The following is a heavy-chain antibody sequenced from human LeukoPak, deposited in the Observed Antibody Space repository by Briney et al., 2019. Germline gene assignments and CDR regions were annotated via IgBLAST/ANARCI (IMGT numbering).Heavy chain of an antibody. Sequence: SETLSLTCSVSGGSITSGNYYWGWIRQPPGKGLEWLGSIKYSGTTYQNPSLKSRVTISVDTSKNQFSLKLSSVTAADTGVYYCARHADSGFGELAFDYWGQGTLVTVSS. CDR2: IKYSGTT. CDR3: ARHADSGFGELAFDY. CDR1: GGSITSGNYY. D-gene: IGHD3-10*01. V-gene: IGHV4-39*01. J-gene: IGHJ4*02.